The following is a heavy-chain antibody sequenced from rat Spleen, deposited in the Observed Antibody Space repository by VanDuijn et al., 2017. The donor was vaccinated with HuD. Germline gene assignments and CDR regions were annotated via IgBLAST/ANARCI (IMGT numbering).Heavy chain of an antibody. D-gene: IGHD1-10*01. CDR3: ATENYWFAY. Sequence: EVQVVESGGGLVQPGRSMKLSCAASGFTFSNYDMAWVRQAPPKGLEWVASISFDGSRTFFRDSVKGRFTISRDNAQNTLYLQMDSLRSEDTATYYCATENYWFAYWGQGTLVTVSS. J-gene: IGHJ3*01. CDR2: ISFDGSRT. V-gene: IGHV5-20*01. CDR1: GFTFSNYD.